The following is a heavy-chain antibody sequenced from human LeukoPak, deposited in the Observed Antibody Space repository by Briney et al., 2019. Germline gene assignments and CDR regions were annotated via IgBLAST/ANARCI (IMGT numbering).Heavy chain of an antibody. J-gene: IGHJ6*03. D-gene: IGHD5-18*01. CDR2: IYHSGKS. V-gene: IGHV4-38-2*02. CDR3: ARTTEGGYTYGYFYYYYMDV. Sequence: SETLSLTCSVSGYSISSGYYWDWIRQPPGKGLEWIASIYHSGKSYYNPSLESRVTISVDTSKNQISLKLTSVTAADTAVYYCARTTEGGYTYGYFYYYYMDVWGKGTTVTISS. CDR1: GYSISSGYY.